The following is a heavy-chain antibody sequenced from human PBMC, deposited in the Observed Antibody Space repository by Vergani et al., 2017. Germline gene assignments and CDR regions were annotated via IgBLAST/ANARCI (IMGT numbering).Heavy chain of an antibody. CDR1: GDSVSSNSAA. Sequence: QVQLQQSGPGLVKPSQTLSLTCAISGDSVSSNSAAWNWIRQSPSRGLEWLGRTYYRSKWYNDYAVSVKSRITINPDTSKNQFSLQLNSVTPEDTAVYYCAREAYSYGRKENYYYYGMDLWGQGTTVTVSS. D-gene: IGHD5-18*01. CDR2: TYYRSKWYN. CDR3: AREAYSYGRKENYYYYGMDL. V-gene: IGHV6-1*01. J-gene: IGHJ6*02.